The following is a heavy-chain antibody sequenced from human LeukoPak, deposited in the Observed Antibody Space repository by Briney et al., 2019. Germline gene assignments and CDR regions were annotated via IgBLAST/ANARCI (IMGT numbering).Heavy chain of an antibody. CDR3: TRGAGWLIDY. Sequence: PSENLSLNCTVSDDSISDYYRGWIRQPPGKGLEWIGYFYNSGRSTYNPSLKSRVTISADTSKNHFSLKLNSVTTADTAVYYCTRGAGWLIDYWGQGILVTVSS. CDR2: FYNSGRS. V-gene: IGHV4-59*01. J-gene: IGHJ4*02. CDR1: DDSISDYY. D-gene: IGHD3-16*01.